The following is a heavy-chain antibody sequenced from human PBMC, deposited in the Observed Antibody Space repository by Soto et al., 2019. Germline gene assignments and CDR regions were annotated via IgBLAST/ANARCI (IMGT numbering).Heavy chain of an antibody. J-gene: IGHJ3*02. CDR3: ARDRLIVQPGDI. CDR1: GFIFTTYA. D-gene: IGHD1-26*01. V-gene: IGHV3-30-3*01. CDR2: VSSDGSNE. Sequence: QVQLVESGGGVVQPGRSLGLSCAASGFIFTTYAMHWVRQAPGKGLEWVAAVSSDGSNEFYTDSVKGRFTISRDNSKSLLYLQMNSLITEHTAVYYCARDRLIVQPGDIWGQGTMVTVSS.